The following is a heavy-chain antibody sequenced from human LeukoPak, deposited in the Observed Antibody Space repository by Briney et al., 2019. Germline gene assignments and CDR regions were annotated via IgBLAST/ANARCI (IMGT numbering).Heavy chain of an antibody. V-gene: IGHV3-21*01. CDR1: GFTFSTYS. Sequence: GGSLRLSCAASGFTFSTYSMSWVRQAPGKGLEWVSSMISDRSHIYYADSVKGRFTISRDNAKNSLYLQMNSLRAEDTAVYYCASWNYSPFDYWGQGTLVTVSS. D-gene: IGHD1-7*01. CDR2: MISDRSHI. J-gene: IGHJ4*02. CDR3: ASWNYSPFDY.